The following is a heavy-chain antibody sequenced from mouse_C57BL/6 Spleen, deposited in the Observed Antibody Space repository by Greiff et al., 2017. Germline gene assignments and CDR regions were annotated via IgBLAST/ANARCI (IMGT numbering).Heavy chain of an antibody. Sequence: QVQLQQPGTELVKPGASVKLSCKASGYTFTSYWMHWVKQRPGKGLEWIGQIYPGAGDTNYNGKFKGKATLTADKSSSTAYMQLSSLTSEDSAVYFCARGYYPDYWGQGTTLTVSS. D-gene: IGHD2-1*01. CDR3: ARGYYPDY. CDR1: GYTFTSYW. V-gene: IGHV1-80*01. J-gene: IGHJ2*01. CDR2: IYPGAGDT.